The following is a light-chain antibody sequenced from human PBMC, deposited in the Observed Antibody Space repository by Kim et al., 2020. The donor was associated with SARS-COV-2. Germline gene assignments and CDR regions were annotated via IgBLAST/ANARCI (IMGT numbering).Light chain of an antibody. V-gene: IGKV3-11*01. J-gene: IGKJ4*01. CDR2: DAS. CDR1: QNIDTY. CDR3: QQRNSWPPAVT. Sequence: TGERPTFSCRASQNIDTYLAWYRQRPGQAPRLLVYDASNRATGVPDRFSGSGSGTDFTLTISSLGPEDFSIYYCQQRNSWPPAVTFGGGTKVDIK.